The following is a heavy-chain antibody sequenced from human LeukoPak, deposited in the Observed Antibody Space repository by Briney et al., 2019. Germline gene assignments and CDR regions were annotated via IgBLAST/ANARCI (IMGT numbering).Heavy chain of an antibody. J-gene: IGHJ4*02. CDR3: ARDPGLKVFDY. Sequence: GGSLRLSCATSGFTFSSFGMHWVRQAPGKGLEWVAVIWYDGGNKYYADSVKGRFTISRDNAKNSLSLQMNSLRAEDTAVYYCARDPGLKVFDYWGQGTLVTVSS. V-gene: IGHV3-33*01. D-gene: IGHD1-14*01. CDR1: GFTFSSFG. CDR2: IWYDGGNK.